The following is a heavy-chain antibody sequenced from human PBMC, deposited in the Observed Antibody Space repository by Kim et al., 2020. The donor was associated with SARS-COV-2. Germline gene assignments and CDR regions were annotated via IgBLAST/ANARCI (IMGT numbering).Heavy chain of an antibody. CDR2: ITGSGGST. CDR1: GFSFSNYA. V-gene: IGHV3-23*01. Sequence: GGSLRLSCAASGFSFSNYAMTWVRQAPGKGLEWVSVITGSGGSTYYADSVKGRFTISRDNFKSTLYLQVNSLRAADTAVYYCARHSGYYLNDASDFWGQGTMVTVSS. D-gene: IGHD3-22*01. J-gene: IGHJ3*01. CDR3: ARHSGYYLNDASDF.